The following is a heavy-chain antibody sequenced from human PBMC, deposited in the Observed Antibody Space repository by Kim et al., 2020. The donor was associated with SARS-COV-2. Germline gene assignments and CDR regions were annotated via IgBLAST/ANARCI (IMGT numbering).Heavy chain of an antibody. CDR3: ARDRGFSGSYIDY. J-gene: IGHJ4*02. Sequence: AQKFQGRVTMTSDTSTSTGYMELSSLRSEDTAVEYCARDRGFSGSYIDYWGQGTLVTVSS. V-gene: IGHV1-46*01. D-gene: IGHD1-26*01.